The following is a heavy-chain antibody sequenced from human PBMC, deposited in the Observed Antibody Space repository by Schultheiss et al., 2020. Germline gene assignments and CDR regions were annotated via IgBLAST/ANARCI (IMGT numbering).Heavy chain of an antibody. CDR3: ARGYYGSGNYYSGIDY. CDR2: IYYSGTP. CDR1: GDSISGYY. V-gene: IGHV4-59*12. D-gene: IGHD3-10*01. J-gene: IGHJ4*02. Sequence: GSLRLSCTVSGDSISGYYWFWIRQPPGKGLEWIGYIYYSGTPYSNPSLKSRVTMSMDTSKHQFSLNLSSVTAADTAVYYCARGYYGSGNYYSGIDYWGQGTLVTVSS.